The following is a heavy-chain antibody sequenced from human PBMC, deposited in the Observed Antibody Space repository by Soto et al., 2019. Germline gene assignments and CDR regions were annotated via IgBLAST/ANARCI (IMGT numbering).Heavy chain of an antibody. CDR2: IIPILGIA. D-gene: IGHD1-26*01. V-gene: IGHV1-69*04. Sequence: GASVKVSCKASGGTFSSYTISWVRQAPGQGLEWMGRIIPILGIANYAQKFQGRVTITADKSTSTAYMELSSLRSEDTAVYYCARDLKLLHKHTTTVAYDYWGQGTLVTVSS. CDR3: ARDLKLLHKHTTTVAYDY. CDR1: GGTFSSYT. J-gene: IGHJ4*02.